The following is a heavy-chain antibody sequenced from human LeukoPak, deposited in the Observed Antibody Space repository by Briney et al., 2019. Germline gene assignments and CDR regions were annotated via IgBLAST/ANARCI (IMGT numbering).Heavy chain of an antibody. V-gene: IGHV3-74*01. CDR2: INSDGSWT. CDR3: VSFYETY. J-gene: IGHJ4*02. Sequence: GGSLRLSCAAPGNYWMHWVRQAPGKGLVWVSHINSDGSWTSYADSVKGRFTISKDNAKSTVYLQMNSLRAEDTAVYYCVSFYETYWGRGTLVTVSS. CDR1: GNYW. D-gene: IGHD2/OR15-2a*01.